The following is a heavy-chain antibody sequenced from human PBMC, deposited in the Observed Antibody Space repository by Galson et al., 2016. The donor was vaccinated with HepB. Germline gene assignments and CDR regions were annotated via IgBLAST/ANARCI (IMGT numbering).Heavy chain of an antibody. V-gene: IGHV3-7*01. J-gene: IGHJ4*02. CDR2: INQDGSEK. CDR3: VRDLDY. CDR1: EFPFDDYA. Sequence: SLRLSCAASEFPFDDYAMHWVRQAPGKGLEWVDNINQDGSEKSYVDSVKGRFTISRDNAKNSLYLHMNSLRAEDTALYYCVRDLDYWGQGTLVTVSS.